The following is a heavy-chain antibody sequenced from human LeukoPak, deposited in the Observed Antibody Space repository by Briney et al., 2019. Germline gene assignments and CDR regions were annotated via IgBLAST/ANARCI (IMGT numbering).Heavy chain of an antibody. J-gene: IGHJ3*02. V-gene: IGHV3-7*01. D-gene: IGHD3-3*01. Sequence: PGGSLRLSCAASGFTFSSYWMSWVRQAPGKGLEWVANIKQDGSEKYYVDSVKGRFTISRDNAKNSLYLQMNSLRAEDTAVYYCARDRSTIFGVVIEDAFDIWGQGTMVTVSS. CDR2: IKQDGSEK. CDR1: GFTFSSYW. CDR3: ARDRSTIFGVVIEDAFDI.